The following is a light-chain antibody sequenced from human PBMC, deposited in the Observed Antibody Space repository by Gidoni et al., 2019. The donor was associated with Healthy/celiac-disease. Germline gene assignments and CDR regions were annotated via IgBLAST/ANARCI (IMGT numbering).Light chain of an antibody. J-gene: IGLJ1*01. V-gene: IGLV2-14*01. CDR1: SSDFGGYHY. CDR2: EVR. CDR3: SSYTSSSLYV. Sequence: QSALTQPASVSGSPGQSLTISCTGTSSDFGGYHYVSWYQQHPCKAPKLMIYEVRNRPSGVSNRLSGSKSGNTASLTIAGLQAEEEADYYCSSYTSSSLYVFGTGTKVTVL.